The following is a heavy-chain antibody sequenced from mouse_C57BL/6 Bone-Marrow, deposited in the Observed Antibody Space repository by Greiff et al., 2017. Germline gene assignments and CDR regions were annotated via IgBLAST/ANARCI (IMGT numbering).Heavy chain of an antibody. J-gene: IGHJ3*01. CDR1: GYTFTSYW. V-gene: IGHV1-69*01. Sequence: QVQLQQPGAELVMPGASVKLSCKASGYTFTSYWIHWVKQRPGQGLEWIGEIDPSDSYTNYNQKFKGKSTLTVDKSSSTAYMQLSSLTSEDSAVYYCARNDYDRFAYWGQGTLVTVSA. D-gene: IGHD2-4*01. CDR2: IDPSDSYT. CDR3: ARNDYDRFAY.